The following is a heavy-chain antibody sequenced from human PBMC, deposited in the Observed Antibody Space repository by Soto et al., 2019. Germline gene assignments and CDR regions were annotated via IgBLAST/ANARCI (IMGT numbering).Heavy chain of an antibody. D-gene: IGHD4-17*01. CDR3: ARDDYGDY. Sequence: QVQLVQSGAEVRKPGSSVKVSCKASRGTFNTYTICWVRQAPGQGLEWMGRIIPLHDVADYAQKFQGRVTMTADMSTSTAYMELSSLTSEDTAVYYCARDDYGDYWGQGTLVTVSS. V-gene: IGHV1-69*08. J-gene: IGHJ4*02. CDR1: RGTFNTYT. CDR2: IIPLHDVA.